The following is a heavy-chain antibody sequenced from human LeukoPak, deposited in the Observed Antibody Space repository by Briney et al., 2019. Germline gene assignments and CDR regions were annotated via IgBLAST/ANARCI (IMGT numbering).Heavy chain of an antibody. CDR2: IIPILGIA. CDR1: GGTFSSYA. D-gene: IGHD1-26*01. CDR3: ARDAGATDSYYYYGMDV. V-gene: IGHV1-69*04. J-gene: IGHJ6*02. Sequence: SVKVSCKASGGTFSSYAISWVRQAPGQGLEWMGRIIPILGIANYAQKFQGRVTITADKSTSTAYMELSSLRSEDTAVYYCARDAGATDSYYYYGMDVWGQGTTVTVSS.